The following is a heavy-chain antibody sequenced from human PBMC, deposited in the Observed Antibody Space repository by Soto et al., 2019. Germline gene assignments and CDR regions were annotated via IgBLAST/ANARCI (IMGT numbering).Heavy chain of an antibody. CDR2: IRENSRTT. D-gene: IGHD6-13*01. J-gene: IGHJ4*02. V-gene: IGHV3-23*01. Sequence: EVQLLESGGDLVQPGGSLRLSCAASGFTFSRNAMTWVRQAPGKGLEWVSHIRENSRTTYFADSVKGRFSISRDNSKNTLYLQMNSLRAEDTAVYYCAKASSLSWGIFDYWGQGILITVSS. CDR1: GFTFSRNA. CDR3: AKASSLSWGIFDY.